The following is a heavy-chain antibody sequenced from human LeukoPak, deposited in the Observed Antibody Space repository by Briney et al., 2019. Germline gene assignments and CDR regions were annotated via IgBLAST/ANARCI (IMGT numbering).Heavy chain of an antibody. Sequence: PSETLSLTCTVSGYSISSGYYWGWIRQPPGKGLEWIGSIYHGGSTYYNPSLKSRVTISVDTSKNQFSLKLSSVTAADTAVYYCARLDSSGWYYFDYWGQGTLVTVSS. CDR3: ARLDSSGWYYFDY. CDR1: GYSISSGYY. D-gene: IGHD6-19*01. CDR2: IYHGGST. V-gene: IGHV4-38-2*02. J-gene: IGHJ4*02.